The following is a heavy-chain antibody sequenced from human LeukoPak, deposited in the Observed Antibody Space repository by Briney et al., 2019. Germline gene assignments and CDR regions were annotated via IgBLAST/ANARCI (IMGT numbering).Heavy chain of an antibody. J-gene: IGHJ5*02. CDR2: ISDSGRTI. CDR3: AREPGYCSGGSCYGGWFDP. Sequence: QPGGSLRLSCAASGFSFRSYEMNWVRQAPGKGLEWLSYISDSGRTIYYADSVKGRFTTSRDNVKNSLYLQMNSLGAEDTAVYYCAREPGYCSGGSCYGGWFDPWGQGTLVTVSS. CDR1: GFSFRSYE. D-gene: IGHD2-15*01. V-gene: IGHV3-48*03.